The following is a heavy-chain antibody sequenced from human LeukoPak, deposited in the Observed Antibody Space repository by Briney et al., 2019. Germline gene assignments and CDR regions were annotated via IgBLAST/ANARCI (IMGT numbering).Heavy chain of an antibody. D-gene: IGHD3-10*01. V-gene: IGHV1-18*04. J-gene: IGHJ5*02. CDR3: ARGIDRMVRGVIWFDP. Sequence: ASVKVSCKASGYTFTSYGISWVRQAPGQGLEWMGWISAYNGNTNYAQKLQGRVTMTTDTSTSTAYMELRSLRSDDTAVYYCARGIDRMVRGVIWFDPWGQGTLVTVSS. CDR1: GYTFTSYG. CDR2: ISAYNGNT.